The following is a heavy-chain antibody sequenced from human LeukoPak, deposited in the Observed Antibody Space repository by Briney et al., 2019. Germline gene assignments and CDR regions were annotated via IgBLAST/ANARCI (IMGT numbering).Heavy chain of an antibody. J-gene: IGHJ4*02. D-gene: IGHD2-2*01. Sequence: SETLSLTCAVYGGSFSGYYWSWIRQPPGKGLEWIGEINHSGSTNYNPSLRSRVTISVDTSKNQFSLKLSSVTAADTAVYYCARRGYCSSTSCYARRYFDYWGQGTLVTVSS. CDR1: GGSFSGYY. V-gene: IGHV4-34*01. CDR3: ARRGYCSSTSCYARRYFDY. CDR2: INHSGST.